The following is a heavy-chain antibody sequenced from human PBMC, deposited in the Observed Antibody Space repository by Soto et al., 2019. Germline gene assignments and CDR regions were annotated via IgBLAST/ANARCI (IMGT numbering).Heavy chain of an antibody. CDR3: AIGHWLGK. D-gene: IGHD6-19*01. CDR2: IYYSGST. J-gene: IGHJ4*01. Sequence: ESLSIAFTRSGGCISSYFSSWIGQPPGKGLEWIGYIYYSGSTNYNPSLKSRFTISRDNPKNSLYLQMNGLRSEDTAVYYCAIGHWLGKWGHGTLVTVSS. V-gene: IGHV4-59*12. CDR1: GGCISSYF.